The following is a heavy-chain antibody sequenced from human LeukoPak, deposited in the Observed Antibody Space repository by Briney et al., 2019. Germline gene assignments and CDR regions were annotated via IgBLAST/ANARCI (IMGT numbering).Heavy chain of an antibody. V-gene: IGHV4-61*01. Sequence: SETLSLTCTVSGGSVNSGSYYWNWIRQPPGKGLEWIGYIYYSGSTNYNPSLKSRVTISVDTSKNQFSLKLSSVTAADTAVYYCARRSDPWGQGTLVTVSS. CDR3: ARRSDP. CDR1: GGSVNSGSYY. J-gene: IGHJ5*02. CDR2: IYYSGST.